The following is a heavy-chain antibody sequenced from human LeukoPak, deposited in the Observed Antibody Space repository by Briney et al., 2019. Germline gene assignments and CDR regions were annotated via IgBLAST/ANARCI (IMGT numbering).Heavy chain of an antibody. CDR3: AKDSPSRTATTEVPVDC. CDR2: ISGSGDDT. D-gene: IGHD1/OR15-1a*01. V-gene: IGHV3-21*01. Sequence: GGSLRLSCAASGFTFRSYVMNWVRQAPGKGLEWVSTISGSGDDTWYADSVRGRFTISRDNAKNSLYLQMNSLRAEDTAVYYCAKDSPSRTATTEVPVDCWGQGPLVTV. J-gene: IGHJ4*02. CDR1: GFTFRSYV.